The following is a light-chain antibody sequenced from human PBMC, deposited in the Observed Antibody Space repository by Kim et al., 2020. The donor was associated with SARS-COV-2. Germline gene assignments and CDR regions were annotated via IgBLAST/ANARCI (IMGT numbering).Light chain of an antibody. CDR3: QVWDSSSDHRVV. CDR2: YDS. Sequence: PGKATRVSGGGNSIGRKSVHWYQQKSGQAPVLVIYYDSDRPSGIPERFSGSNSGNTATLTISRVEAGDEADYYCQVWDSSSDHRVVFGGGTQLTVL. CDR1: SIGRKS. V-gene: IGLV3-21*04. J-gene: IGLJ2*01.